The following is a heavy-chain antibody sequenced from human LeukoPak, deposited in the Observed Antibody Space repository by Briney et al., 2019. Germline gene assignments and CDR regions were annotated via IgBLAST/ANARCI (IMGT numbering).Heavy chain of an antibody. CDR3: ARHVGFITMVRGVINNNWFDP. CDR2: IYYSGSP. D-gene: IGHD3-10*01. V-gene: IGHV4-38-2*02. Sequence: SETLSLTCTVSAYSISSGYYWGWIRQPPGKGLEWIGSIYYSGSPYYNPSLKSRVTISVDTSKKQFSLKLSSVTAADTAVYYCARHVGFITMVRGVINNNWFDPWGQGTLVTVSS. CDR1: AYSISSGYY. J-gene: IGHJ5*02.